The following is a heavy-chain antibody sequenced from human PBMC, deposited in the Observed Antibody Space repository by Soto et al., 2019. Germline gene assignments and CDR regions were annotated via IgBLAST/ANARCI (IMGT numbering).Heavy chain of an antibody. CDR1: GFTFNSYA. Sequence: EVQLLESGGGLVQPGGSLRLSCAASGFTFNSYAMSWVRQAPGKGLEWVSAIGSDGTAIQYADSVKGRFTISNYNSKGTLYLQRNNLGAEDTVVYYCAKPVLTVPCSWYSYHWSQGALVTVSS. V-gene: IGHV3-23*05. CDR3: AKPVLTVPCSWYSYH. D-gene: IGHD3-10*02. J-gene: IGHJ4*02. CDR2: IGSDGTAI.